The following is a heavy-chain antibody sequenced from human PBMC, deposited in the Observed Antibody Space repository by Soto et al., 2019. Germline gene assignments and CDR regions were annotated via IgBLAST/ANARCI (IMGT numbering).Heavy chain of an antibody. CDR2: INPATGAA. Sequence: QLHLVQSGAVVKKPGASVTVSCSASGYPVTAYYMHWVRQAPGRGLEWMGGINPATGAAKYTQTFQGRVTMAGTPPMVSAFMEMRGLTSAEPAVFYCARGGGVGVAGSAAFDMWGQGTLVTVSS. V-gene: IGHV1-2*02. J-gene: IGHJ3*02. CDR3: ARGGGVGVAGSAAFDM. D-gene: IGHD3-3*01. CDR1: GYPVTAYY.